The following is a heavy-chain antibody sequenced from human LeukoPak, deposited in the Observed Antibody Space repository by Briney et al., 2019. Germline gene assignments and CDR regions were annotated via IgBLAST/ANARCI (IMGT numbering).Heavy chain of an antibody. J-gene: IGHJ5*02. D-gene: IGHD6-13*01. V-gene: IGHV1-18*01. CDR2: ISAYNGNT. CDR1: GYTFTSYG. Sequence: ASVKVSCKASGYTFTSYGISWVRQAPGQGLEWMGWISAYNGNTNYAQKFQGRVTITRDTSASTAYMELSSLRSEDTAVYYCARGGIAAAGTRWFDPWGQGTLVTVSS. CDR3: ARGGIAAAGTRWFDP.